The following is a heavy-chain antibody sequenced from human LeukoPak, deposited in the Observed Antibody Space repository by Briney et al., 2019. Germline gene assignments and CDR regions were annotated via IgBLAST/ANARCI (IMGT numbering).Heavy chain of an antibody. CDR1: GFSFSTYS. V-gene: IGHV3-23*01. CDR2: ITGSGANT. Sequence: PGGSLRLSCVGSGFSFSTYSMNWVRQAPGKGLEWVSGITGSGANTYYADSVKGRFTISRDNSKNTLYLRMNSLRAEDTAVYYCYYYDSSGFYPQTKIDYWGQGTLVTVSS. J-gene: IGHJ4*02. D-gene: IGHD3-22*01. CDR3: YYYDSSGFYPQTKIDY.